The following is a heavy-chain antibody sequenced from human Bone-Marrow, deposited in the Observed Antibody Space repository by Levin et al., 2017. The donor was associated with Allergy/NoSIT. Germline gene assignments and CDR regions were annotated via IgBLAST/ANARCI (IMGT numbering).Heavy chain of an antibody. CDR3: ARLIGYNGSGSRGDY. V-gene: IGHV5-10-1*01. J-gene: IGHJ4*02. D-gene: IGHD3-10*01. CDR1: GYSFTSYW. CDR2: IDPSDSYT. Sequence: KVSCKGSGYSFTSYWISWVRQRPGKGLEWMGRIDPSDSYTNYSPSFQGHVTISADKSISTAYLQWSSLKASDTAMYYCARLIGYNGSGSRGDYWGQGTLVTVSS.